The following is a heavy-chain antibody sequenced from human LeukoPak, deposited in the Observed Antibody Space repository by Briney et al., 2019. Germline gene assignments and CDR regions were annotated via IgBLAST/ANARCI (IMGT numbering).Heavy chain of an antibody. CDR1: GFTFSSSW. D-gene: IGHD2-21*01. CDR3: ATEPASCGGGCYYYFDS. Sequence: PGGSLRLSCAASGFTFSSSWMSWVRQAPGKGLEWVANIKEDGGEKYYVDSLKGRFTISRDNAKNSLYLQMNSLRAEDTAIYYCATEPASCGGGCYYYFDSWGQGTLVTVSS. V-gene: IGHV3-7*01. J-gene: IGHJ4*02. CDR2: IKEDGGEK.